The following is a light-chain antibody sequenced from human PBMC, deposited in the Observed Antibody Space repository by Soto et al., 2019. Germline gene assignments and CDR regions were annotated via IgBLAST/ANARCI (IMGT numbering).Light chain of an antibody. CDR1: QSVSSKFSSN. J-gene: IGKJ1*01. CDR2: DAS. CDR3: QQYNNWWT. Sequence: EIVMTQSPATLSVSPGERATLSCRASQSVSSKFSSNLAWYQQKPGQAPRLLIYDASTRATGIPARFSGSGSGTEFTLTISSLQSEDFAVYYCQQYNNWWTFGQGTIVEIK. V-gene: IGKV3-15*01.